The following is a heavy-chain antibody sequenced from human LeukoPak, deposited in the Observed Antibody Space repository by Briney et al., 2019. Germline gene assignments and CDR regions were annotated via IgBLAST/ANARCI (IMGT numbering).Heavy chain of an antibody. Sequence: PGGSLRLSCAASGFTFSSYEMNWVRQAPGKGLEWVSYISSSGSTIYYADSVKGRFTISRDNAKNSLYLQMNSLRAEDMALYYCAKQRSSSWFLSDAFDIWGQGTMVTVSS. D-gene: IGHD6-13*01. V-gene: IGHV3-48*03. CDR1: GFTFSSYE. CDR2: ISSSGSTI. J-gene: IGHJ3*02. CDR3: AKQRSSSWFLSDAFDI.